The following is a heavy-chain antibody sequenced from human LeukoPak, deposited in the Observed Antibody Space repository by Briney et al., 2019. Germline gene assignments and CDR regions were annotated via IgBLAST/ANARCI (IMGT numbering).Heavy chain of an antibody. Sequence: GGSLRLSCAASGFTFDDYGMSWVRQPPGKGLEWVSGISWNGGSTGYADSVKGRFTISRDSAKSSLYLQMNSLRAEDTAVYYCARDPYCSGGRCYGGFDYWGQGTLVTVSS. CDR2: ISWNGGST. D-gene: IGHD2-15*01. CDR3: ARDPYCSGGRCYGGFDY. V-gene: IGHV3-20*04. J-gene: IGHJ4*02. CDR1: GFTFDDYG.